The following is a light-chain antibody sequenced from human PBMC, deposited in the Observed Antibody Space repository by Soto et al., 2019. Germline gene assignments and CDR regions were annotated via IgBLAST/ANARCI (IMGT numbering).Light chain of an antibody. CDR1: RSNIGAGYE. CDR2: GDN. V-gene: IGLV1-40*01. Sequence: QAVVTQPPSVSGAPGQRITISCSGSRSNIGAGYEVHWYQQVLGSVPKLLIHGDNNRPSGVPDRFSGSKSGTSASLTITGLQTEDEADYYCQSYDARLSVVFGGGTQLTVL. J-gene: IGLJ3*02. CDR3: QSYDARLSVV.